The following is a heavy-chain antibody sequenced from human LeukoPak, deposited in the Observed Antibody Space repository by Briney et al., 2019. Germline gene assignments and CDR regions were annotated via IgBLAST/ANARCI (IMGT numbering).Heavy chain of an antibody. CDR2: IYYSGST. J-gene: IGHJ1*01. D-gene: IGHD3-22*01. CDR1: GDYISSSSYY. CDR3: ARRRYYDSTGYLD. Sequence: PSGTLSLTCTLSGDYISSSSYYWGWIRQPPGKGLEWIGDIYYSGSTYYSASLKGRVSISIDTSNNHFSLHLRSLTAADTALYYCARRRYYDSTGYLDWGHGTLVTVSS. V-gene: IGHV4-39*02.